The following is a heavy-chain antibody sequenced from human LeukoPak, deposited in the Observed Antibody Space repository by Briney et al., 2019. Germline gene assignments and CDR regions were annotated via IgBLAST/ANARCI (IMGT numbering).Heavy chain of an antibody. J-gene: IGHJ4*02. V-gene: IGHV3-21*01. D-gene: IGHD6-13*01. CDR3: ARDGGSSWYFDY. CDR1: GFTLSSYI. Sequence: GGSLRLSCAASGFTLSSYIMNWVRQAPGKGLEWVSSISSSSSYIYYADSVKGRFTISRDNAKNSLYLQMSSLRAEDTAVYYCARDGGSSWYFDYWGQGTLVTVSS. CDR2: ISSSSSYI.